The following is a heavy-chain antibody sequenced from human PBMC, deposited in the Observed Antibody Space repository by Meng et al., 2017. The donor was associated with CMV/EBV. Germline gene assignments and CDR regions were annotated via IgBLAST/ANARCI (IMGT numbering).Heavy chain of an antibody. Sequence: SETLSLTCTVSGGSISSGGYYWSWIRQHPGKGLEWIGYIYYSGSTYYNPSLKSRVTISVDTSKNQFSLKLSSVTAADTAVYYCARSITIFGVGVRAWFDPWGQGTLVTVSS. CDR2: IYYSGST. CDR1: GGSISSGGYY. CDR3: ARSITIFGVGVRAWFDP. V-gene: IGHV4-31*03. D-gene: IGHD3-3*01. J-gene: IGHJ5*02.